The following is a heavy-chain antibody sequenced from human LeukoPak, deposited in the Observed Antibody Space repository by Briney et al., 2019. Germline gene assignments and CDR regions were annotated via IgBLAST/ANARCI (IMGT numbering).Heavy chain of an antibody. CDR1: GFTFSTYW. V-gene: IGHV3-74*01. D-gene: IGHD6-13*01. CDR2: VNNDGSST. Sequence: GGSLRLSCAASGFTFSTYWTNWVRQAPGKGLVWVSRVNNDGSSTSYADSVKGRFTISRDNTKNTLYLQMNSLRAEDTAVYYCARDLNDLLQNYRRTWYPADYWGQGTLVTVSS. J-gene: IGHJ4*02. CDR3: ARDLNDLLQNYRRTWYPADY.